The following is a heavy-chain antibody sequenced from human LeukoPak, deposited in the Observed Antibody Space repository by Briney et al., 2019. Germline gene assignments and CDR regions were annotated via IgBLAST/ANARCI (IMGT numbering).Heavy chain of an antibody. Sequence: PGGSLRLSCAASGFTFSSCAVSWVRQAPGKGLEWVSAISGSGDSTYYADSVKGRFTISRDNSRNTLYLQMNSLRAEDAAVYYCAKSPYGDYYLDFDYWGQGTLVTVSS. CDR3: AKSPYGDYYLDFDY. D-gene: IGHD4-17*01. CDR2: ISGSGDST. J-gene: IGHJ4*02. CDR1: GFTFSSCA. V-gene: IGHV3-23*01.